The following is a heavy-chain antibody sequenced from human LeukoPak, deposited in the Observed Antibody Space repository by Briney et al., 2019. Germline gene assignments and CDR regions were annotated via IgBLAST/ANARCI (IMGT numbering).Heavy chain of an antibody. D-gene: IGHD5-24*01. CDR1: GDSVSTNSVA. CDR2: TYYRSKWYN. J-gene: IGHJ4*02. V-gene: IGHV6-1*01. Sequence: SQTLSLTCAISGDSVSTNSVAWNWIRPSPSSGLEWLGRTYYRSKWYNDYAVSVKSRITINPDTSKNQISLQLKSVTPEDTAVYYCARELDGYNSKPLDYWGQGTLVTVSS. CDR3: ARELDGYNSKPLDY.